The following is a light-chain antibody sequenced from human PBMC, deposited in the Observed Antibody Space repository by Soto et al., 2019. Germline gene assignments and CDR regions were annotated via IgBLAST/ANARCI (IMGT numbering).Light chain of an antibody. J-gene: IGKJ5*01. CDR1: QSISNS. Sequence: DIQLTQSPSSLSASVGDRVTITCRTSQSISNSFNWYQQKPGRAPKLLIYATSTLQSGVPSRFSGSGSEIDFTLTISSLQPEDFATYYCQQSYTTPHNFGQGTRLEIK. CDR2: ATS. V-gene: IGKV1-39*01. CDR3: QQSYTTPHN.